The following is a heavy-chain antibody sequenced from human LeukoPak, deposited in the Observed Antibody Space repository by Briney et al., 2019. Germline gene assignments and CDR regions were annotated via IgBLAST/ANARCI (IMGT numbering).Heavy chain of an antibody. CDR2: IYHSGST. V-gene: IGHV4-30-2*01. CDR1: GGSISSGGYS. CDR3: ARERGGYSYGYSYVSAFDI. Sequence: SETLSLTCAVSGGSISSGGYSWSWIRQPPGKGLEWIGYIYHSGSTYYNPSLKSRVTISVDRSKNQFSLKLSSVTAADTAVYYCARERGGYSYGYSYVSAFDIWGQGTMVTVSS. J-gene: IGHJ3*02. D-gene: IGHD5-18*01.